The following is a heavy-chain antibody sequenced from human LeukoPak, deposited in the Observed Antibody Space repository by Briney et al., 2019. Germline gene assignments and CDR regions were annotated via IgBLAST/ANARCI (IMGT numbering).Heavy chain of an antibody. CDR3: AKDSSVGNCSSGLNWFDP. J-gene: IGHJ5*02. V-gene: IGHV3-23*01. Sequence: PGGSLRLSWAASGFIFINSAMNWGRQAPGKGLEWVSSISKGGDDRYYADSVKGRFTISRDNFERTLYLQMNSLRVEDTAVYYCAKDSSVGNCSSGLNWFDPWGQGTLVTVSS. CDR2: ISKGGDDR. CDR1: GFIFINSA. D-gene: IGHD6-19*01.